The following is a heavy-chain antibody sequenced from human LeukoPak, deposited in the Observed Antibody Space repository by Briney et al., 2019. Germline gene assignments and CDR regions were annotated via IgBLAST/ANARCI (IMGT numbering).Heavy chain of an antibody. D-gene: IGHD1-26*01. CDR2: IFYSGST. CDR1: GGSISGYY. J-gene: IGHJ4*02. CDR3: AKGEWDLLFDY. Sequence: PSETLSLTCTVSGGSISGYYWSWIRQPPGKGLEWIGYIFYSGSTNYNPSLKSRVTISVDTSKNQFSLKLSSVTAADTAVYYCAKGEWDLLFDYWGQGTLVTVSS. V-gene: IGHV4-59*01.